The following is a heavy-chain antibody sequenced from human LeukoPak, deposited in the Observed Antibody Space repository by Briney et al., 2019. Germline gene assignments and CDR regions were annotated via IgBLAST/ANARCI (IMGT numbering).Heavy chain of an antibody. CDR2: ISWNSGSI. Sequence: QSGGSLRLSCAASGFTFDDYAMHWVRQAPGKGLEWVSGISWNSGSIGYADSVKGRFTISSDNAKNSLYLQMNSLRAEDTALYYCAKDIGYYYDSSGPSAFDIWGQGTMVTVSS. CDR1: GFTFDDYA. D-gene: IGHD3-22*01. CDR3: AKDIGYYYDSSGPSAFDI. V-gene: IGHV3-9*01. J-gene: IGHJ3*02.